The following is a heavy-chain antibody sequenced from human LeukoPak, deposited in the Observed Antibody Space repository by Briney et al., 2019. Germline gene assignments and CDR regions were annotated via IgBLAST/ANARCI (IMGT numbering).Heavy chain of an antibody. J-gene: IGHJ6*02. D-gene: IGHD6-13*01. CDR1: GFTFSNYW. CDR2: IKQDGSEK. V-gene: IGHV3-7*05. Sequence: TGGSLILSCTASGFTFSNYWMSWVRQTPEKGLEWVANIKQDGSEKVYLDSVKGRFTISRDNAQTSLYLHMNSLRAEDTAVYYCARDPYSSSWSYGMDVWGQGTTVTVSS. CDR3: ARDPYSSSWSYGMDV.